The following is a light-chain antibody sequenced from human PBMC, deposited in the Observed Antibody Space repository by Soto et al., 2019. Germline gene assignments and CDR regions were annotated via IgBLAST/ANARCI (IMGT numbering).Light chain of an antibody. J-gene: IGKJ5*01. CDR1: QSVSSD. CDR2: GAS. CDR3: QQYTNWPLI. Sequence: EKMITQSPATLSVTQGERATLSCRASQSVSSDLAWYQQKPGQSPRLLIYGASTRATGIPARFSGSGSGTEFTHTISSLQSADFAVYYCQQYTNWPLIFGQGTRLEI. V-gene: IGKV3-15*01.